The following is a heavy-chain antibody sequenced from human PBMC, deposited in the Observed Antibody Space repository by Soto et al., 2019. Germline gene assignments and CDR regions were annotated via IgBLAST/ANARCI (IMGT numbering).Heavy chain of an antibody. Sequence: GASVKVSCKASGYTFTSYGISWVRQAPGQGLEWMGWISAYNGNTNYAQELQGRVTMTTDTSTSTAYMELRSLRSDDTAVYYCARDTQLRYFDWLLGDNWFDPWGQGTLVTVSS. J-gene: IGHJ5*02. CDR3: ARDTQLRYFDWLLGDNWFDP. CDR2: ISAYNGNT. D-gene: IGHD3-9*01. V-gene: IGHV1-18*01. CDR1: GYTFTSYG.